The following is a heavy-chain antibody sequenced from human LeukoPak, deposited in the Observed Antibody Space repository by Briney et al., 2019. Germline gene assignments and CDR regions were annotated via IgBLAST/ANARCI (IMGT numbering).Heavy chain of an antibody. J-gene: IGHJ6*03. CDR1: GFTFSNYW. V-gene: IGHV3-7*01. CDR2: IKQHGSEK. Sequence: GGSLRLSCAASGFTFSNYWMNWVRQAPGKGLEWVANIKQHGSEKYYVDSVKGRFTISRDNAKSSLYLQMNSLRAEDTAVYYCARDRLGHSLNGIITKHKYYYYYMDVWGKGTTVTVSS. D-gene: IGHD3-16*01. CDR3: ARDRLGHSLNGIITKHKYYYYYMDV.